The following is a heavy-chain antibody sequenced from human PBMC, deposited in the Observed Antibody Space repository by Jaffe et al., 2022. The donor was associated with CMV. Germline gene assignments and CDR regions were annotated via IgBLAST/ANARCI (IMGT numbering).Heavy chain of an antibody. CDR2: ISSSSSTI. CDR1: GFTFSSYS. V-gene: IGHV3-48*02. Sequence: EVQLVESGGGLVQPGGSLRLSCAASGFTFSSYSMNWVRQAPGKGLEWVSYISSSSSTIYYADSVKGRFTISRDNAKNSLYLQMNSLRDEDTAVYYCARSPIAARPNYFDYWGQGTLVTVSS. J-gene: IGHJ4*02. D-gene: IGHD6-6*01. CDR3: ARSPIAARPNYFDY.